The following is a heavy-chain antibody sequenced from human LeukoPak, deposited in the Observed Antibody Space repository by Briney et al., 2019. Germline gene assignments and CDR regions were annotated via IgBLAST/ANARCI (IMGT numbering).Heavy chain of an antibody. CDR3: ATVVGWKAYDH. Sequence: ASVNVSYKASGLTFSDYFVHWVRQAPGKGGEWMGRVDPEDGKTLYAEKFRGRVTITADTSADTAYLDLSGLKSEDTAVYYCATVVGWKAYDHWGQGTLVTVSS. CDR2: VDPEDGKT. CDR1: GLTFSDYF. V-gene: IGHV1-69-2*01. J-gene: IGHJ4*02. D-gene: IGHD2-21*01.